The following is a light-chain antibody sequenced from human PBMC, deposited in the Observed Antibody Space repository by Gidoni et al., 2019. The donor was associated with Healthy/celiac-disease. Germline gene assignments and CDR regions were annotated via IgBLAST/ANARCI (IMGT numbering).Light chain of an antibody. Sequence: EIVLTQSPATLSFSPGERATLSCSASQSVSSYLAWYQQKPGQAPRLLIYDAYNRATGIPARFSGSGSWTDFTLTISSLEPEDFAVYYCQQRSNWPPYTFGQGTKLEIK. CDR1: QSVSSY. V-gene: IGKV3-11*01. J-gene: IGKJ2*01. CDR3: QQRSNWPPYT. CDR2: DAY.